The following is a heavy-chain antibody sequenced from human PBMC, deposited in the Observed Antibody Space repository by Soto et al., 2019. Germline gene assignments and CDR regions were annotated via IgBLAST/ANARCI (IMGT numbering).Heavy chain of an antibody. CDR2: IIPIFGTA. Sequence: QVQLVQSGAEVKKPGSSVKVSCKASGGTFSSYAISWVRQAPGQGLEWMGGIIPIFGTANYAQKFQGRVTXNXAESTSSACRALSSVSSEDTAGCFCASRAVGASRWTWGHGILVIVSS. D-gene: IGHD3-16*01. J-gene: IGHJ5*01. CDR1: GGTFSSYA. CDR3: ASRAVGASRWT. V-gene: IGHV1-69*12.